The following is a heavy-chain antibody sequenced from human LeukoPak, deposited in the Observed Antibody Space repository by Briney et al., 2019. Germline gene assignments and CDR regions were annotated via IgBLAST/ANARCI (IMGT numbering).Heavy chain of an antibody. Sequence: SETLSLTCAVYGGSFSGYYWSWIRQPPGKGLEWIGEINHSGSTNYNPSLKSRVTISVDTSKNQFSLKLSSVTAADTAVYYCARVSGWYRPAYYFDYWGQGTLVTVSS. D-gene: IGHD6-19*01. V-gene: IGHV4-34*01. CDR1: GGSFSGYY. CDR2: INHSGST. CDR3: ARVSGWYRPAYYFDY. J-gene: IGHJ4*02.